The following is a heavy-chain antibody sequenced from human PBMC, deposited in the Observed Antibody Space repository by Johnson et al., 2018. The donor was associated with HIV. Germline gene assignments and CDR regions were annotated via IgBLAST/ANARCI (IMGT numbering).Heavy chain of an antibody. CDR2: IWYDGSNN. J-gene: IGHJ3*02. CDR3: ARADRDSGTYHDAFDI. CDR1: GFIFSSYG. D-gene: IGHD1-26*01. V-gene: IGHV3-33*01. Sequence: QVQLVESGGGVVQPGGSLRLSCAASGFIFSSYGMHWVRQAPGKGLEWVAFIWYDGSNNYYADSVKGRFTISRDNSKNSLYLQMNSLTVEDTALYYCARADRDSGTYHDAFDIWGQGTMVTVSS.